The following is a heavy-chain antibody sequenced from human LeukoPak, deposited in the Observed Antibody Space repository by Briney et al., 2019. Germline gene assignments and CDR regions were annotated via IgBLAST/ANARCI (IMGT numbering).Heavy chain of an antibody. V-gene: IGHV3-30*18. CDR1: GFTFSSYG. Sequence: GRSLRLSCAASGFTFSSYGMHWVRQAPGKGLEWVAIISYDGTKKDYADSVKGRFTISRDNSKNTLSLQMSSLRPEDTALYYCEKDGIARGSGSYLDYWGQGTPVTVSS. CDR2: ISYDGTKK. J-gene: IGHJ4*02. CDR3: EKDGIARGSGSYLDY. D-gene: IGHD3-10*01.